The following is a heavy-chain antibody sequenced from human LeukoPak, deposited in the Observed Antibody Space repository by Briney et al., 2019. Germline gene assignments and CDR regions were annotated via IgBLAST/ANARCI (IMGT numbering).Heavy chain of an antibody. CDR1: GYTFTGYY. D-gene: IGHD3-3*01. CDR3: ALKSYITIFGVVTRGDAFDI. Sequence: GASVKVSCKASGYTFTGYYMHWVRQAPGQGLEWMGRINPNSGGTNYAQKFQGRVTMTRDTSISTAYLQWSSLKASDTAMYYCALKSYITIFGVVTRGDAFDIWGQGTMVTVSS. J-gene: IGHJ3*02. V-gene: IGHV1-2*06. CDR2: INPNSGGT.